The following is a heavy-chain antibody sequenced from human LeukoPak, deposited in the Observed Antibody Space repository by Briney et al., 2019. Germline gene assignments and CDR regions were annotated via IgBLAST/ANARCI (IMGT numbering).Heavy chain of an antibody. D-gene: IGHD3-10*01. CDR3: TTEDWFRFDS. J-gene: IGHJ4*02. CDR1: GFSFSAYW. Sequence: SGGSLRLSCAASGFSFSAYWMTWVRQAPGKGLEWVATITHDGSQRYYVDSVQGRFTISRDNAEKSLFLQVGSLRADDTAVYYCTTEDWFRFDSWGQGTLLTVSS. CDR2: ITHDGSQR. V-gene: IGHV3-7*05.